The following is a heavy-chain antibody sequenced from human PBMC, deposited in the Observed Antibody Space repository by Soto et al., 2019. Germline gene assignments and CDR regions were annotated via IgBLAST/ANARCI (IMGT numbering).Heavy chain of an antibody. V-gene: IGHV4-31*01. CDR2: VSHSGST. CDR3: AREYTYGSNFFDC. Sequence: QVRLQESGPGLVKPSQTLSLTCTVSGGSISSAAYYWSWIRQHPGKALEWIGYVSHSGSTYYNPSLKSPVIISVGTSKNQFSLSLTSVTAADTAVYYCAREYTYGSNFFDCWGQGALVTVSS. J-gene: IGHJ4*02. D-gene: IGHD5-18*01. CDR1: GGSISSAAYY.